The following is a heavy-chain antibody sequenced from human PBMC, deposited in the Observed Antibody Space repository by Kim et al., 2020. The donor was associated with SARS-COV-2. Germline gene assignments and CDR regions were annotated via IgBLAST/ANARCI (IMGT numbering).Heavy chain of an antibody. D-gene: IGHD6-13*01. J-gene: IGHJ4*02. CDR1: GGSFSGYY. CDR3: ARGLAAAGIGFDY. CDR2: INHSGST. Sequence: SETLSLTCAVYGGSFSGYYWSWIRQPPGKGLEWIGEINHSGSTNYNPSLKSRVTISVDTSKNQFSLKLSSVTAADTAVYYCARGLAAAGIGFDYWGQGTL. V-gene: IGHV4-34*01.